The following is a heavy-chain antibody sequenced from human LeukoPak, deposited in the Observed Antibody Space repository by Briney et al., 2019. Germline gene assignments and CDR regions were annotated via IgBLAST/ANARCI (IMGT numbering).Heavy chain of an antibody. D-gene: IGHD6-13*01. CDR2: IIPIFGTA. V-gene: IGHV1-69*05. CDR3: ARVASSSWYYFDY. Sequence: SVKVSCKASGGTFSSYAISWVRQAPGQGLMWMGRIIPIFGTANYAQKFQGRVTITTDESKSTAYMELSSLRSEDTAVYYCARVASSSWYYFDYWGQGTLVTVSS. J-gene: IGHJ4*02. CDR1: GGTFSSYA.